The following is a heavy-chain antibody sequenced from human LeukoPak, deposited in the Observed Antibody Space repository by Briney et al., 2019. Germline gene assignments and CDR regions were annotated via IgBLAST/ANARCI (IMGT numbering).Heavy chain of an antibody. CDR2: IYTSGST. CDR3: ARDFITIFGVVNWFDP. V-gene: IGHV4-4*07. CDR1: GGSISSYY. D-gene: IGHD3-3*01. J-gene: IGHJ5*02. Sequence: SETLSLTCTVSGGSISSYYWSWIRQPAGKGLEWIGRIYTSGSTNYNPSLKSRVTMSVDTSKNQFSLKLSSVTAADTAVYYCARDFITIFGVVNWFDPWGQGTLVTVSS.